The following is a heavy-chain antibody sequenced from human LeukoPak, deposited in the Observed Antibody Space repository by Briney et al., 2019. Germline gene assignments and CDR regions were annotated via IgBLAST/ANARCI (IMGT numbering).Heavy chain of an antibody. V-gene: IGHV3-49*04. Sequence: QTGGSLRLSCTASGFTFGDYAMSWVRQAPGKGLEWVGFIRSKAYGGTTEYAASVKGRFTISRDDSESIAYLQMNSLKTEDTAVYYCTRGYCSGGSCYSARPHERSFDYWGQGTLVTVSS. D-gene: IGHD2-15*01. CDR3: TRGYCSGGSCYSARPHERSFDY. CDR1: GFTFGDYA. CDR2: IRSKAYGGTT. J-gene: IGHJ4*02.